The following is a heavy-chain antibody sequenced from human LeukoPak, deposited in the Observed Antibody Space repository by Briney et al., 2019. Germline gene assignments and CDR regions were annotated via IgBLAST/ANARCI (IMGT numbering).Heavy chain of an antibody. CDR2: IDSTGAYT. J-gene: IGHJ5*02. CDR3: ASLDTAKQPLANH. D-gene: IGHD5-18*01. CDR1: GFIFSNYA. V-gene: IGHV3-23*01. Sequence: GGSLRLSCAASGFIFSNYAMSWVRQAPGKGLEWVSAIDSTGAYTWYADSVKGRFTISKDSAKNSLYLQMNSLRVEDTAMYYCASLDTAKQPLANHWGQGTLVTVSS.